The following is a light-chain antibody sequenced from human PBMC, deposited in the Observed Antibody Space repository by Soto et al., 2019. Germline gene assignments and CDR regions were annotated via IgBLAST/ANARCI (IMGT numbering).Light chain of an antibody. J-gene: IGLJ1*01. V-gene: IGLV2-14*03. CDR1: SSDVGAYNY. CDR3: TSYASSSIPYV. Sequence: QCALTQPASVSGSPGQSITISCTGTSSDVGAYNYVSWYQHHPGKAPKLMIYDVSNRPSGVSNRFSGSKPGNTASLTISGLQAEDEADYYCTSYASSSIPYVFGTGTKVTVL. CDR2: DVS.